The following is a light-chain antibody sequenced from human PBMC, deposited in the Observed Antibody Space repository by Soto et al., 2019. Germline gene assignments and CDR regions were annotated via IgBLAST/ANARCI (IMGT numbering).Light chain of an antibody. CDR3: QVWDNNSDHVV. J-gene: IGLJ2*01. V-gene: IGLV3-21*04. CDR1: NIGSKS. CDR2: YDR. Sequence: SYELTQPPSVSVAPGETATITCGANNIGSKSVHWYQQKAGQAPVLTIYYDRDRSSGIPERFSGSNSGNTATLTISRVEAGDEADYYCQVWDNNSDHVVFGGGTKLTVL.